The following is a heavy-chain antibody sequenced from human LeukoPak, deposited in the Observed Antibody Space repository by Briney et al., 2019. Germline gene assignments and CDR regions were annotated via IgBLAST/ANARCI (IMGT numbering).Heavy chain of an antibody. CDR2: IKPDGSDK. D-gene: IGHD4-17*01. J-gene: IGHJ5*02. CDR3: AKRPYGDCNHH. Sequence: PGGSLRLSCEASGFTFSSHWMRWVRQAPGKGLQWVANIKPDGSDKYYVDSVKGRFTISRDNAKNSLSLQMNSLRAEDTAVYYCAKRPYGDCNHHWGQGTLVTVSS. CDR1: GFTFSSHW. V-gene: IGHV3-7*05.